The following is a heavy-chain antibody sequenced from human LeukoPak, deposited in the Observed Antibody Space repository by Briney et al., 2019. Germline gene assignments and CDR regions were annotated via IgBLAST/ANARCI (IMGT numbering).Heavy chain of an antibody. CDR2: ISYDGSNK. V-gene: IGHV3-30-3*01. CDR1: GFTFSSYA. J-gene: IGHJ4*02. Sequence: GRSLRLSCAASGFTFSSYAMHWVRQAPGKGLEWVAVISYDGSNKYYADSVKGRFTISRDNSKNTLYLQMNSLRAEDTAVYYCATQLSSGRKNDYWGQGTLVTVSS. D-gene: IGHD6-19*01. CDR3: ATQLSSGRKNDY.